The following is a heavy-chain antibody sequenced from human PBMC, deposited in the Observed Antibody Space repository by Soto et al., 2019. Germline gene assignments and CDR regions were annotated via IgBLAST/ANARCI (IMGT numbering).Heavy chain of an antibody. Sequence: GGSLRLSCAASGFTFSTYGMSWVRQAPGKGLEWVSAISVGGGSTFYADSVKGRFTISRDNSRNTLYLQMNSLRAEDTAVYYCAKDWVHDYGDFWFDPWGQGTLVTVSS. D-gene: IGHD4-17*01. CDR3: AKDWVHDYGDFWFDP. CDR1: GFTFSTYG. J-gene: IGHJ5*02. CDR2: ISVGGGST. V-gene: IGHV3-23*01.